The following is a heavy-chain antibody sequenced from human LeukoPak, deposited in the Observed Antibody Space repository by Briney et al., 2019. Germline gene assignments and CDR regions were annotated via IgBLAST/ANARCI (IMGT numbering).Heavy chain of an antibody. V-gene: IGHV1-69*05. CDR1: GGTFSSYA. Sequence: ASVKVSCKASGGTFSSYAISWVRQAPGQGLEWMGRIIPIFGTANYAQKFQGRVTITTDESTSTAYMELSSLRSEDTAVYYCARDLPKSPYDSSGYYLDYWGQGTLVTVYS. CDR2: IIPIFGTA. CDR3: ARDLPKSPYDSSGYYLDY. D-gene: IGHD3-22*01. J-gene: IGHJ4*02.